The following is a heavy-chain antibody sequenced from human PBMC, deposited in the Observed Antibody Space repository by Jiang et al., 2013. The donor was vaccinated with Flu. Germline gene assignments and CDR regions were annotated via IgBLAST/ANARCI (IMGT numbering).Heavy chain of an antibody. CDR2: IYYMGAP. CDR3: ARRWGSSSLFDY. J-gene: IGHJ4*02. Sequence: TLSLTCTVSGGSISSNYYYWGWIRQPPGKGLEWIGSIYYMGAPTTTRPSKSRVTISVDTSKNQFTLKLSSVTAADTAVYYCARRWGSSSLFDYWGQGTLVTVSS. CDR1: GGSISSNYYY. D-gene: IGHD6-13*01. V-gene: IGHV4-39*01.